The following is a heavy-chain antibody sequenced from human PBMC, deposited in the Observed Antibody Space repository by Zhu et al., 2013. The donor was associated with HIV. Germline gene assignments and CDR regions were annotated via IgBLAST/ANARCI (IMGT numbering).Heavy chain of an antibody. Sequence: QGLEWMGGIIPIFGTANYAQKFQGRVTITADESTSTAYMELSSLRSEDTAVYYCARAPLESYDSSGPIDYWGQGTLVTVSS. D-gene: IGHD3-22*01. J-gene: IGHJ4*02. CDR3: ARAPLESYDSSGPIDY. CDR2: IIPIFGTA. V-gene: IGHV1-69*01.